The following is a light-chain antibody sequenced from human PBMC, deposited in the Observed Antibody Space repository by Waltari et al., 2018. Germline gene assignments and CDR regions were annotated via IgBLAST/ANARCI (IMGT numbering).Light chain of an antibody. CDR1: ESVRRA. Sequence: EVVLTHAPGTLSLSPGEIATISCRTSESVRRALNWYQQKPGQAPRLLIYDSSTRASGVPDRFSGSGFGTDFSLTISRLEPEDFAVYYCQHNVRLPVTFGQGTRVEIK. J-gene: IGKJ1*01. V-gene: IGKV3-20*01. CDR2: DSS. CDR3: QHNVRLPVT.